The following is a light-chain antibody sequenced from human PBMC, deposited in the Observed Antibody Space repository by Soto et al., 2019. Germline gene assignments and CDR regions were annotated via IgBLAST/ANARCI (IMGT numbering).Light chain of an antibody. Sequence: QSVLTQPASVSGSPGQSITVSCTGTNTDVGGYNYVSWYQHRPDTAPRLLIYEVKNRLSGVSNRFSGSKSGNTASLTISGLQSEDEADYYCTSYTPTGALVFGSGTKLTVL. CDR1: NTDVGGYNY. J-gene: IGLJ6*01. CDR2: EVK. V-gene: IGLV2-14*01. CDR3: TSYTPTGALV.